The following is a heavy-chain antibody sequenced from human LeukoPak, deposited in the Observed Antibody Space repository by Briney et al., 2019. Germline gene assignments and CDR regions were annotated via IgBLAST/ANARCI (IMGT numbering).Heavy chain of an antibody. J-gene: IGHJ4*02. Sequence: GGSLRLSCAASGFTFSTYWMSWVRQAPGKGLEWVANIKQDGSEKYYVDSVKGRFTISRDNAKNSVYLQMNSLRVEDTAVYYCAKENDILTGQRYYFDYWGQGTLVTVSS. CDR3: AKENDILTGQRYYFDY. CDR1: GFTFSTYW. D-gene: IGHD3-9*01. V-gene: IGHV3-7*01. CDR2: IKQDGSEK.